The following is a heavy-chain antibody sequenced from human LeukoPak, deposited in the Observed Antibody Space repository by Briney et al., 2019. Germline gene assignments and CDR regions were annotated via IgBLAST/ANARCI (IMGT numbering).Heavy chain of an antibody. CDR1: GFTFSTHW. CDR2: IKKDGSEK. CDR3: ARVIEVAAGWYFDL. Sequence: GGSLRLSCAASGFTFSTHWMSWVRQAPGKGLEWVANIKKDGSEKYYVDSMEGRFTISRDNAKNSLYLQMNGLRAEDTAVYYCARVIEVAAGWYFDLWGRGTLVTVSS. J-gene: IGHJ2*01. D-gene: IGHD6-19*01. V-gene: IGHV3-7*04.